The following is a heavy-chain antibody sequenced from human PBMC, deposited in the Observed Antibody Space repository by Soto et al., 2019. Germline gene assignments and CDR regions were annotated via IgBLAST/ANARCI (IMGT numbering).Heavy chain of an antibody. CDR3: ARSRGKEAGPLVLYYYYGMEV. Sequence: ETLSLTCTDAGVSISSYYWSWIRQPPGKGLEWIGYIYYSGSTNYNPSLKSRVTISVDTSKNQFSLKLSSVTAADTAVYYCARSRGKEAGPLVLYYYYGMEVWGQGTTVTVSS. CDR1: GVSISSYY. J-gene: IGHJ6*02. D-gene: IGHD2-2*01. V-gene: IGHV4-59*01. CDR2: IYYSGST.